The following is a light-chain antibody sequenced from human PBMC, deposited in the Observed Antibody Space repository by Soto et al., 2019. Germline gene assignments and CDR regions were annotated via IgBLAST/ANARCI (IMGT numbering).Light chain of an antibody. V-gene: IGKV1-17*03. Sequence: DIQMTQSPSAMSASVGDRVTITCRASQGISNYLAWFQQKPGQGPKRLIYGASNLQSGVPPRFSGSGSETEFTLTISNLQPEDIATYYCLQHNAYPLTFGQGTKLEIK. CDR3: LQHNAYPLT. CDR1: QGISNY. CDR2: GAS. J-gene: IGKJ2*01.